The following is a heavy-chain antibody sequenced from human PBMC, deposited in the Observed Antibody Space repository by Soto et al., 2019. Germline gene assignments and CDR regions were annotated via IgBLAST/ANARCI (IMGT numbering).Heavy chain of an antibody. CDR1: GFSFSSYW. D-gene: IGHD5-12*01. V-gene: IGHV3-74*01. CDR2: INSDGSSP. CDR3: AVATIAHTA. Sequence: PGGSLRLSCAASGFSFSSYWMHWVRQAPGKGLVWVSHINSDGSSPTYADSVKGRFTISRDNAKNTLYLQMNSLRAEDTAVYYCAVATIAHTAWGQGTLVTVSS. J-gene: IGHJ4*02.